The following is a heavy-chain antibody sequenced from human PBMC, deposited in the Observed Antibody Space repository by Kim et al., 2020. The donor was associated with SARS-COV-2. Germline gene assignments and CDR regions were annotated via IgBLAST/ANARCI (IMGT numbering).Heavy chain of an antibody. Sequence: SETLSLTCTVSGGSISSGGYYWSWIRQHPGKGLEWIGYIYYSGSTYYNPSLKSRVTISVDTSKNQFSLKLSSVTAADTAVYYCAREKGYCSGGSCYYYYGMDVWGQGTTVTVSS. CDR2: IYYSGST. CDR1: GGSISSGGYY. CDR3: AREKGYCSGGSCYYYYGMDV. D-gene: IGHD2-15*01. V-gene: IGHV4-31*03. J-gene: IGHJ6*02.